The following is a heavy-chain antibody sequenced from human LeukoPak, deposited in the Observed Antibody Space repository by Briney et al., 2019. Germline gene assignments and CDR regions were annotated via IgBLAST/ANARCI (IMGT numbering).Heavy chain of an antibody. J-gene: IGHJ4*02. CDR2: ISAYNGNT. CDR1: GYTFTSYG. Sequence: ASVKVSCKASGYTFTSYGISWVRPAPGQGLEWMGWISAYNGNTNYAQKLQGRVTMTTDTSTSTAYMELRSLRSDDTAVYYCARSISGYSSGWYFVDPEQIDYWGQGTLVTVSS. V-gene: IGHV1-18*01. D-gene: IGHD6-19*01. CDR3: ARSISGYSSGWYFVDPEQIDY.